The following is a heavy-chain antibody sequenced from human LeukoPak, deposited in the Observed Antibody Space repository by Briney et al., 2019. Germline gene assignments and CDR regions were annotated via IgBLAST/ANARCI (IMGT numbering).Heavy chain of an antibody. Sequence: GGSLRLSCAASGFTFSSYAMSWVRQAPGKGLEWVSAISGSGGSTYYADSVKGRFTISRDNSRNTLYLQMNSLRAEDTAVYYCATRVPTIFGVAYFDYWGQGTLVTVSS. D-gene: IGHD3-3*01. CDR2: ISGSGGST. CDR1: GFTFSSYA. CDR3: ATRVPTIFGVAYFDY. J-gene: IGHJ4*02. V-gene: IGHV3-23*01.